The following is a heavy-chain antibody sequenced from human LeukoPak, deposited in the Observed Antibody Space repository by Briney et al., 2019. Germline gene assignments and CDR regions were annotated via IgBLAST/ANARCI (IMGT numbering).Heavy chain of an antibody. J-gene: IGHJ6*03. D-gene: IGHD2-2*02. CDR3: ARDTFVVVPAAIPGYYYYMDV. CDR2: ISNDGSKK. Sequence: GGSLRLSCVASGFTFSNYAIHWVRLAPGKGLEWVAVISNDGSKKFYGDSVRGRFTISRDNSKNTLYLQMNSLRAEDTAVYYCARDTFVVVPAAIPGYYYYMDVWGKGTTVTVSS. V-gene: IGHV3-30*03. CDR1: GFTFSNYA.